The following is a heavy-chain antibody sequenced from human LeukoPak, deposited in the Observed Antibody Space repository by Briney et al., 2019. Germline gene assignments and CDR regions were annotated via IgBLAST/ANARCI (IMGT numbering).Heavy chain of an antibody. CDR1: GLTLSSYA. Sequence: GGSLRLSCSAYGLTLSSYAMHWVRQAPGKGLEWVAAISYDGSNKYYADSVKGRFTISRDNSKNTLYLQMNSLRAEDTAVYYCARVARGGIVVVPAAMHYWGQGTLVTVSS. J-gene: IGHJ4*02. D-gene: IGHD2-2*01. V-gene: IGHV3-30*04. CDR3: ARVARGGIVVVPAAMHY. CDR2: ISYDGSNK.